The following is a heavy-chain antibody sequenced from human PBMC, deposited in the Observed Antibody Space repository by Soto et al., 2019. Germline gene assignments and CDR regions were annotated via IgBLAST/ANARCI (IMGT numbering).Heavy chain of an antibody. CDR3: ARHGAVRTGYYYYGMDV. D-gene: IGHD4-17*01. Sequence: SETLSLTCTVSGGSISSGGYYWSWIRQHPGKGLEWIGYIYYSGSTYYNPSLKSRVTISVDTSKNQFSLKLSSVTAADTAVYYCARHGAVRTGYYYYGMDVWGQGTTVTVSS. J-gene: IGHJ6*02. CDR1: GGSISSGGYY. CDR2: IYYSGST. V-gene: IGHV4-31*03.